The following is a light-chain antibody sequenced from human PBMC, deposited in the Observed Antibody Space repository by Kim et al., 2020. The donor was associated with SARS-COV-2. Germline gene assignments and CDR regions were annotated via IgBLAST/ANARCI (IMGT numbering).Light chain of an antibody. J-gene: IGKJ2*01. CDR2: GAS. CDR1: QSVSSN. Sequence: SVSPGERATLCCRASQSVSSNLAWYQQKPGQAPRLLMYGASTRATGIPARFSGSGSGTEFTLTISSLQSEDFVVYYCQHYNNWPYTFGLGTKLEI. CDR3: QHYNNWPYT. V-gene: IGKV3-15*01.